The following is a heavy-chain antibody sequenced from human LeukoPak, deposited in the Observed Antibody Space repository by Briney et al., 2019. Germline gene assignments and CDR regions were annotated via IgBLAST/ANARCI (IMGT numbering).Heavy chain of an antibody. Sequence: GGSLRLSCAASGFTVSSNYMSWVRQAPGKGLEWVSVIYSGGSTYYADSVKGRFTISRDNSKNTLYLQMNSLRAEDTAVYYCARDGDYYGSGSYYNEDAFDIWGQGTMVTVSS. V-gene: IGHV3-53*05. CDR2: IYSGGST. J-gene: IGHJ3*02. D-gene: IGHD3-10*01. CDR3: ARDGDYYGSGSYYNEDAFDI. CDR1: GFTVSSNY.